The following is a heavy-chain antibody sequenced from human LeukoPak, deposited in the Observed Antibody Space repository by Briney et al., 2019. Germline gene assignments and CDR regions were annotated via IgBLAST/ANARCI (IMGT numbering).Heavy chain of an antibody. CDR3: AKVIWQQLASGYFDH. Sequence: GGSLRLSCAASGFTFSSYAMSWVRQAPGKGLEWVSAISGSGGSTYYADSVKGRFTISRDNSKNTLYLQMNSLRAEDTAVYYCAKVIWQQLASGYFDHWGQGTLVTVSS. CDR2: ISGSGGST. CDR1: GFTFSSYA. J-gene: IGHJ4*02. D-gene: IGHD6-13*01. V-gene: IGHV3-23*01.